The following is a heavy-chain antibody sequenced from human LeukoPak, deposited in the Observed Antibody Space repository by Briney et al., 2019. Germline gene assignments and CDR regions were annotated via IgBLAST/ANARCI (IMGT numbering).Heavy chain of an antibody. J-gene: IGHJ4*02. CDR2: ISSSSSYI. CDR3: ARYGKGMITFGGVIGLYYFDY. D-gene: IGHD3-16*02. CDR1: GFTFSSYS. Sequence: GGSLRLSCAASGFTFSSYSMNWVRQAPGKGLEWVSSISSSSSYIYYADSVKGRFTISRDNAKNSLYLQMNSLRAEDTAVYYCARYGKGMITFGGVIGLYYFDYWGQGTLVTVSS. V-gene: IGHV3-21*01.